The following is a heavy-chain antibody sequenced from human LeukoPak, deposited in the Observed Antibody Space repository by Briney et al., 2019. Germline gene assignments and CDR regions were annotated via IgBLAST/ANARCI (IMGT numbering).Heavy chain of an antibody. D-gene: IGHD7-27*01. CDR3: ARGPSNWGSDY. CDR2: IYYSGNT. J-gene: IGHJ4*02. V-gene: IGHV4-39*07. CDR1: GGSISTSAYY. Sequence: PSGTLSLTCIVSGGSISTSAYYWGWIRQPPGEGLQWIGSIYYSGNTYYNSSLKSRVTISVDTSKNQFSLKLSSVTAADTAVYYCARGPSNWGSDYWGQGTLVTVSS.